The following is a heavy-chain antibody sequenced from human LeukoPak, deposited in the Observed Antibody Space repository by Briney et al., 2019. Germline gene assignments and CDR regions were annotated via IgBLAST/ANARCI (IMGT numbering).Heavy chain of an antibody. Sequence: PSETLSLTCTVSGGSISSSTYYWGWIRQPPGKGLEWIGSIYYSGSTYYNPSLKSRVTISVDTSKNHFSLKLASVTAADTAVYFCARHTGTSGSFYFDSWGQGTLVPVSS. V-gene: IGHV4-39*01. J-gene: IGHJ4*02. CDR1: GGSISSSTYY. CDR2: IYYSGST. CDR3: ARHTGTSGSFYFDS. D-gene: IGHD3-10*01.